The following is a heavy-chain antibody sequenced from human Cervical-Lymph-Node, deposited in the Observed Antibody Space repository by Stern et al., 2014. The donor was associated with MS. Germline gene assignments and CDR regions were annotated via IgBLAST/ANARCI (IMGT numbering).Heavy chain of an antibody. D-gene: IGHD2-21*02. J-gene: IGHJ4*02. CDR1: GGSMASSTGGYF. CDR3: ARVAYCGGDCSAFDS. Sequence: VQLVESGPGLVKPSQTLSLICAVSGGSMASSTGGYFWSWIRQPPGKGLEWIGFIYYSGSPYYNPSLKRRTTISVDTSKNQVSLRLMSMTAADTAVYYCARVAYCGGDCSAFDSWGQGTLVTVSS. V-gene: IGHV4-31*11. CDR2: IYYSGSP.